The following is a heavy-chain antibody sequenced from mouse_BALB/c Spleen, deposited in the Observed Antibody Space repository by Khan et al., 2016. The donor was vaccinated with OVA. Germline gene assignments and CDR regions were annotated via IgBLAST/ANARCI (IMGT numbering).Heavy chain of an antibody. D-gene: IGHD2-1*01. CDR1: GYTFTTYW. Sequence: QVQLKESGAELAKPGASVKMSCKASGYTFTTYWMHWVKQRPGKGLDWIGYINPSNGYTEYNQKFKDKATLTADKSSSTAYMQLNSLTSEDSAVYYCARRGVYGIFAYWGQGTLVTVSA. J-gene: IGHJ3*01. V-gene: IGHV1-7*01. CDR3: ARRGVYGIFAY. CDR2: INPSNGYT.